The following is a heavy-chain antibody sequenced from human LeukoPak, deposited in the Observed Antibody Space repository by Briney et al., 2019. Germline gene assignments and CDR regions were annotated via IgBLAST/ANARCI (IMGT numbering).Heavy chain of an antibody. V-gene: IGHV1-18*01. CDR2: ISVYNGHI. J-gene: IGHJ4*02. D-gene: IGHD3-22*01. CDR1: GYTFSTYG. CDR3: TRGPTYESSGYYSY. Sequence: ASVKVSCKASGYTFSTYGISWVRQAPGQGLEWMGWISVYNGHINYAQKFQGRVTITTDTSTSTAYMELRSLRSDDTAVYYCTRGPTYESSGYYSYWGQGTLVTVSS.